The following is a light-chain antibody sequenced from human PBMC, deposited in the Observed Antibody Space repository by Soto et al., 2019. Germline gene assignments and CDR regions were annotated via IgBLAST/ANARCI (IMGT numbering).Light chain of an antibody. CDR3: AAWDDSLSVVV. CDR2: RNN. CDR1: TSNLEDNH. Sequence: QPVLTQPPPASGTPGQRVTISCSGNTSNLEDNHVYWYRRLPGTAPRLLLYRNNQRPSGVPDRFSGSKSGTSASLAISGLRSEDEADYFCAAWDDSLSVVVFGGGTKLTVL. V-gene: IGLV1-47*01. J-gene: IGLJ2*01.